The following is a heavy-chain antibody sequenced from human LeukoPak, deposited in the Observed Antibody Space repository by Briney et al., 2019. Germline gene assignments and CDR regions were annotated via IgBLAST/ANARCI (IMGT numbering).Heavy chain of an antibody. CDR2: ISTISSTI. J-gene: IGHJ6*02. Sequence: GGSLRLSCAASGFTFSSYSMSWVRQAPGKGLEWVSYISTISSTIYYADSVKGRFTISRDNAKNSLSQQMNSLRDEDTAVYYCARGGSGYGDYSYFFGLDVWGQGTTVTVSS. V-gene: IGHV3-48*02. CDR1: GFTFSSYS. CDR3: ARGGSGYGDYSYFFGLDV. D-gene: IGHD5-12*01.